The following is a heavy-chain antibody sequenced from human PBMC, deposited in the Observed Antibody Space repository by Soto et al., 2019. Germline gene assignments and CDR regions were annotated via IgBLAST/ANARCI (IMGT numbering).Heavy chain of an antibody. CDR2: IWDDGSNI. D-gene: IGHD6-19*01. V-gene: IGHV3-33*01. Sequence: QVQLVESGGGVVQPGRSLRLSCAASGFTFSRYGMHWVRQAPGRGLEWVAVIWDDGSNIYYADSVKGRFTISRDNSKDTLDLQMNSMRAENTAVYYCARDREQWLVGYYFDYWGQGTLVTVSS. CDR3: ARDREQWLVGYYFDY. J-gene: IGHJ4*02. CDR1: GFTFSRYG.